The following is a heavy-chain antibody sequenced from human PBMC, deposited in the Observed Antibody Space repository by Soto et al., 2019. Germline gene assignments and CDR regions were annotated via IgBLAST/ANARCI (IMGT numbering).Heavy chain of an antibody. Sequence: SETLSLTCTASGGSISSYYWSWIRQPPGKGLEWIGYIYYSGSTNYNPSLKSRVTISVDTSKNQFSLKLSSVTAADTAVYYCARDRYYGSGSFAYWGQGTLVTVSS. V-gene: IGHV4-59*01. CDR3: ARDRYYGSGSFAY. CDR1: GGSISSYY. D-gene: IGHD3-10*01. CDR2: IYYSGST. J-gene: IGHJ4*02.